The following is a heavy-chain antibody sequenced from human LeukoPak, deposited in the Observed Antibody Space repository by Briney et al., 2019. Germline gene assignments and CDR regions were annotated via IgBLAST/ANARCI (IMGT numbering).Heavy chain of an antibody. Sequence: SETLSLTCTVSGGSISSYYWSWIRQPAGKGLEWIGRIYTSGSTNYNPSLKSRVTMSVDTSKNQFSQKLSSVTAADTAVYYCARARVSSPSEYNWFDPWGQGTLVTVSS. CDR3: ARARVSSPSEYNWFDP. V-gene: IGHV4-4*07. D-gene: IGHD6-13*01. CDR1: GGSISSYY. CDR2: IYTSGST. J-gene: IGHJ5*02.